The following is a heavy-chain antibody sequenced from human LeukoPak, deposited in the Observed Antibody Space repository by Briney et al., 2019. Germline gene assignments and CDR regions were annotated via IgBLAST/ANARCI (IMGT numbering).Heavy chain of an antibody. V-gene: IGHV3-7*01. CDR2: IKQDGSEK. Sequence: GGSLRLSCAASGFTFSSYWMSWVRQAPGKGLEWVANIKQDGSEKYYVDSVKGRSTISRDNAKNSLYLQMNSLRAEDTAVYYCATTKIWSGYYSSGYYFDYWGQGTLVTVSS. D-gene: IGHD3-3*01. CDR3: ATTKIWSGYYSSGYYFDY. CDR1: GFTFSSYW. J-gene: IGHJ4*02.